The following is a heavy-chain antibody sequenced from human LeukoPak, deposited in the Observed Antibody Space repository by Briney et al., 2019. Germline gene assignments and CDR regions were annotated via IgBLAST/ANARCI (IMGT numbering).Heavy chain of an antibody. D-gene: IGHD5-24*01. CDR2: IYYSGST. V-gene: IGHV4-39*07. CDR3: ARVRDGYNRPYFDY. Sequence: SETLSLTCTVSGGSISSSSYYWGWIRQPPGKGLEWIGSIYYSGSTYYNPSLKSRVTISVDTSKNQCSLKLSSVTAADTAVYYCARVRDGYNRPYFDYWGQGTLVTVSS. J-gene: IGHJ4*02. CDR1: GGSISSSSYY.